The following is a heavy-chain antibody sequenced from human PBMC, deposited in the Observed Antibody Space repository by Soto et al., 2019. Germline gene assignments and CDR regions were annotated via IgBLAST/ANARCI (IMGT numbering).Heavy chain of an antibody. CDR1: GYTFTGYY. CDR2: IDPHRGGT. Sequence: ASVKVSCKASGYTFTGYYIHWVRQAPGQGLEWVGWIDPHRGGTNYAQKFQGRVTMTRDTSISTAYMELSRLRSDDTAMYYCSWLITPDYYVWAVWGQGTTVTVSS. D-gene: IGHD3-16*01. CDR3: SWLITPDYYVWAV. J-gene: IGHJ6*02. V-gene: IGHV1-2*02.